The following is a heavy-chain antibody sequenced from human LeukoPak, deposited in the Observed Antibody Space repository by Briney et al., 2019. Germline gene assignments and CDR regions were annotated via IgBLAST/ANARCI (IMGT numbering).Heavy chain of an antibody. J-gene: IGHJ4*02. D-gene: IGHD5-18*01. CDR3: ARDLGYSYGSTTFDY. CDR2: IWYDGSNK. Sequence: PGRSLRLSCAASGFTFSSYGMHWVRQAPGKGLEWVAVIWYDGSNKYYADSVKGRFTISRDNSKNTLYLQMNSVRAEDTAVYYCARDLGYSYGSTTFDYWGQGTLVTVSS. V-gene: IGHV3-33*01. CDR1: GFTFSSYG.